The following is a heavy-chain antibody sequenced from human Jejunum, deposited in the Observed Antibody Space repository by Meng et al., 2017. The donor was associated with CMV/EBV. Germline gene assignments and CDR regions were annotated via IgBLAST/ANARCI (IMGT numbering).Heavy chain of an antibody. CDR3: ARIATVTTRQCLDY. Sequence: QVYLGESGGALVKPGGSLRLSCAASGFTFSDYYVTWIRQAPGKGLEWISYISSTGSITNYADTVMGRFTISRDNAKNSLYLDMNSLRVEDTAVYYCARIATVTTRQCLDYWGQGTLVTVSS. CDR1: GFTFSDYY. V-gene: IGHV3-11*06. CDR2: ISSTGSIT. J-gene: IGHJ4*02. D-gene: IGHD4-11*01.